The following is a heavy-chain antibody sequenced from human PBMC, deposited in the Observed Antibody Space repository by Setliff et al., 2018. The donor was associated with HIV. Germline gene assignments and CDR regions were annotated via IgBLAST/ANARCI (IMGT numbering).Heavy chain of an antibody. CDR2: MHPNSGAT. J-gene: IGHJ4*02. V-gene: IGHV1-2*02. D-gene: IGHD3-10*01. CDR3: ARDAGAPGRGNPLDY. Sequence: GASVKVSCKTSGYTFTGYHMHWVRQAPGQGLQWTGWMHPNSGATKYAQKFRDRVTLTRDTSSTTAYLELSTLRDDDTAVYYCARDAGAPGRGNPLDYWGQGTLVTVSS. CDR1: GYTFTGYH.